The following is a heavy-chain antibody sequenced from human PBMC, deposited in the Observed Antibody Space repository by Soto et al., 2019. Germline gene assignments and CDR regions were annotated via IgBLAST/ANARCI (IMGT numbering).Heavy chain of an antibody. CDR3: ARGGITIFGVVPSFFWFDP. Sequence: ASVKVSCKASGYTFTGYYMHWVRQAPGQGLEWMGWINPNSGGTNYAQKFQGWVTMTRDTSISTAYMELSRLRSDDTAVYYCARGGITIFGVVPSFFWFDPWGQGTLVTVSS. J-gene: IGHJ5*02. D-gene: IGHD3-3*01. V-gene: IGHV1-2*04. CDR2: INPNSGGT. CDR1: GYTFTGYY.